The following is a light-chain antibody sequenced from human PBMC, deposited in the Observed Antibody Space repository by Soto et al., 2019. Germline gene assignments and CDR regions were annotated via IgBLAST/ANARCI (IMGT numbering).Light chain of an antibody. CDR1: ESVSSE. CDR2: GAS. J-gene: IGKJ1*01. V-gene: IGKV3-20*01. Sequence: ETVMTQFPATLSLSPGDRVTLSCRASESVSSEAAWYQQKPGQSPRLLIYGASSRATGIPDRFSGRGSGTDLTLTISRLEPEDFAAYYCQQYGNSPPWTFGQGTKVDIK. CDR3: QQYGNSPPWT.